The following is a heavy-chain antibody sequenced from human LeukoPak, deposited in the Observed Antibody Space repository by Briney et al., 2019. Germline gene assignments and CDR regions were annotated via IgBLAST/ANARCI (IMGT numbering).Heavy chain of an antibody. V-gene: IGHV4-34*01. CDR3: ARVPYYDFWSGYYYWFDP. J-gene: IGHJ5*02. CDR1: GGSFSGYY. Sequence: ASETLSLTCAVYGGSFSGYYWSWLRQPPGKGLEWIGEINHSGSTNYNPSLKSRVTISVDTSKNQFSLKLSSVTAADTAVYYCARVPYYDFWSGYYYWFDPRGQGTLVTVSS. CDR2: INHSGST. D-gene: IGHD3-3*01.